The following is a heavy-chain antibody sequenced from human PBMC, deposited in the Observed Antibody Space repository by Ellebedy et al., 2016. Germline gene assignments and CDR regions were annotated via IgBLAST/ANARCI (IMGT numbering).Heavy chain of an antibody. CDR2: ISSKSDTI. CDR3: GREDGTMIPI. D-gene: IGHD3-22*01. J-gene: IGHJ3*02. V-gene: IGHV3-48*02. CDR1: GFTFSTYS. Sequence: GGSLRLSCAASGFTFSTYSMNWVRQAPGKGLEWVSYISSKSDTIYYADSVKGRFTISRDNAKNSLYLQMNSLTDEDTAVYYCGREDGTMIPIWGQGTMVTVSS.